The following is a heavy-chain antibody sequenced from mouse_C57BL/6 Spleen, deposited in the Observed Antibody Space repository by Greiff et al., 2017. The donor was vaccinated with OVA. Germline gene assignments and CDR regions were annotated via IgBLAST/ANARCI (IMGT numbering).Heavy chain of an antibody. Sequence: EVKLQESGPGLVKPSQSLSLTCSVTGYSITSGYYWNWIRQFPGNKLEWMGYISYDGSNNYNPSLKNRISITRDTSKNQFFLKLNSVTTEDTATYYCARESDGYYNWYFDVWGTGTTVTVSS. J-gene: IGHJ1*03. CDR1: GYSITSGYY. CDR2: ISYDGSN. CDR3: ARESDGYYNWYFDV. V-gene: IGHV3-6*01. D-gene: IGHD2-3*01.